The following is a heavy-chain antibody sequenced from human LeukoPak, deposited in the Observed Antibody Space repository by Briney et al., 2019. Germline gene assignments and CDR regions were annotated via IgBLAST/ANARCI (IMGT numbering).Heavy chain of an antibody. Sequence: SETLSLTCAVYGGSFSAYYWSWIRQPPGKGLEWIGEINHSGSTNYNPSLKRRVTISVDTSKNQFSLKLSSVTAADTAVYYCARGLSSGYYYRVYYFDYWGQGTLVTVSS. CDR2: INHSGST. V-gene: IGHV4-34*01. D-gene: IGHD3-22*01. CDR1: GGSFSAYY. CDR3: ARGLSSGYYYRVYYFDY. J-gene: IGHJ4*02.